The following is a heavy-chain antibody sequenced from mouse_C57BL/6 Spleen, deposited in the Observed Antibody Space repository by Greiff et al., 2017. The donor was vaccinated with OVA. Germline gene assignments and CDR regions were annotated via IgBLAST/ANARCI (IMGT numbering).Heavy chain of an antibody. CDR2: IYPGDGDT. Sequence: QVQLQQPGAELVKPGASVKISCKASGYAFSSYWMNWVKQRPGKGLEWIGQIYPGDGDTNYNGKFKGKATLTADKSSSTAYMQLSSLPSADSAVYDCARRNHYGSGSDAMDYWGQGTSVTVSS. J-gene: IGHJ4*01. D-gene: IGHD1-1*01. V-gene: IGHV1-80*01. CDR3: ARRNHYGSGSDAMDY. CDR1: GYAFSSYW.